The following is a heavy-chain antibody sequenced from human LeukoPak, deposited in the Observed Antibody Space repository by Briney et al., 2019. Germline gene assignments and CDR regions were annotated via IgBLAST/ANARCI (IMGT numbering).Heavy chain of an antibody. CDR3: ARDGTAAGLYFDL. CDR2: IQQYGGEK. D-gene: IGHD6-13*01. J-gene: IGHJ4*01. CDR1: GFTFTDYW. Sequence: GGSLRLSCSVSGFTFTDYWMNWVRQAPGKGLEWVANIQQYGGEKSYVDSVKGRFTISRDNAKNSLYLQMSSLRAEDTAVYYCARDGTAAGLYFDLWGQGTLVTVSS. V-gene: IGHV3-7*01.